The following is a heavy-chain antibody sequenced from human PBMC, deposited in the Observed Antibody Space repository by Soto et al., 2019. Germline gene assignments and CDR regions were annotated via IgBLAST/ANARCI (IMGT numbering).Heavy chain of an antibody. CDR1: GYTFTSSA. CDR2: IVASSGNT. D-gene: IGHD3-3*01. V-gene: IGHV1-3*01. Sequence: ASVKVSCKASGYTFTSSAVQWVRQARGQGLEWIGWIVASSGNTNYAQKFQGRVTITRDTSTSTAYMELSSLSSEDTAVYYWARVSRSDYWTSLCYFYGMDVWGQGTTVTGSS. CDR3: ARVSRSDYWTSLCYFYGMDV. J-gene: IGHJ6*01.